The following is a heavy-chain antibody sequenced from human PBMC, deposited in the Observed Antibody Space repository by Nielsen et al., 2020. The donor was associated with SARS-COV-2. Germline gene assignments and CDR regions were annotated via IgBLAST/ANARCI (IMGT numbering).Heavy chain of an antibody. J-gene: IGHJ6*03. CDR3: ARCFPPSITTFGVVSPYYYYMDV. D-gene: IGHD3-3*01. CDR1: GGSFSGYY. CDR2: INHSGST. V-gene: IGHV4-34*01. Sequence: SETLSLTCAVYGGSFSGYYWSWIRQPPGKGLEWIGEINHSGSTNYNPSLKSRVTISVDTSKNQFSLKLSSVTAADTAVYYCARCFPPSITTFGVVSPYYYYMDVWGKGTTVTVSS.